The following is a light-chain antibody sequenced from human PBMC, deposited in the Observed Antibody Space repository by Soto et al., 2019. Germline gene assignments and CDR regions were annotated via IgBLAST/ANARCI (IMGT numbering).Light chain of an antibody. V-gene: IGKV3-15*01. Sequence: EIVMTQSPATLSVSPGERTTLSCRASQSVSSNLAWYQQKPGQAPRLLIYGASNRATGIPARFSGSRSGTEFTLTNSSLQSEDGPVYYCQQYNNWPPITCGQGTRLEIK. CDR3: QQYNNWPPIT. CDR1: QSVSSN. J-gene: IGKJ5*01. CDR2: GAS.